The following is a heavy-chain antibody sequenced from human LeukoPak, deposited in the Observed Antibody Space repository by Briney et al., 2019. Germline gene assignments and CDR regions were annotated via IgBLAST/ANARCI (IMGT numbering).Heavy chain of an antibody. D-gene: IGHD5-18*01. CDR3: ARRGSYGSFDY. CDR2: IYHSGST. J-gene: IGHJ4*02. CDR1: GYSISSGYY. V-gene: IGHV4-38-2*01. Sequence: SETLSLTCAVSGYSISSGYYWGWIRQPPGKGLEWIGSIYHSGSTYYNPSLKSRVTISVDTSKNQSSLKLSSVTAADTAVYYCARRGSYGSFDYWGQGTLVTVSS.